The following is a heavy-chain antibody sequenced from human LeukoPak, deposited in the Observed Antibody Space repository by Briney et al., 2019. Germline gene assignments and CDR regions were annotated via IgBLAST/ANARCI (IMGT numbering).Heavy chain of an antibody. Sequence: ASVKVSCKASRYSFTNYFIHWVRQAPGQGLEWMGIINPSADNTNYAQKFHGRLTMTRDVSTGTVYMELRSLTFEDTAVYFCARGGYNWNYFTSFDVWGQGTMVTVSP. CDR3: ARGGYNWNYFTSFDV. J-gene: IGHJ3*01. CDR1: RYSFTNYF. D-gene: IGHD1-7*01. CDR2: INPSADNT. V-gene: IGHV1-46*01.